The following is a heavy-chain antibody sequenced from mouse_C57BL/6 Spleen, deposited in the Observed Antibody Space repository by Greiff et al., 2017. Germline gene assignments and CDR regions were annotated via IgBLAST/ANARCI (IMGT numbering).Heavy chain of an antibody. V-gene: IGHV1-74*01. CDR3: AIYYGSSYYAMDD. J-gene: IGHJ4*01. D-gene: IGHD1-1*01. Sequence: VKLQQPGAELVQPGASVKVSCKASGYTFTSYWMHWVKQRPGQGLEWIGRIHPSDSDTNYNQKFKGKATVTVDKSSSTAYMQLSSLTSEDSAVYYCAIYYGSSYYAMDDWGQGTSVTVSS. CDR2: IHPSDSDT. CDR1: GYTFTSYW.